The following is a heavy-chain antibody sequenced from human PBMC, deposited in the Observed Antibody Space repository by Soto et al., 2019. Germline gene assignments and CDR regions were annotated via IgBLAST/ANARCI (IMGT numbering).Heavy chain of an antibody. D-gene: IGHD4-17*01. CDR1: GFTFSSYA. CDR3: ARDYGDYSSYYYGLDV. Sequence: EVQLVESGGGLVQPGGSLRLSCAASGFTFSSYAMNWVRQAPGKGLEWVSYISTSSSTIYYADSVKGRFTISRDNAKASLYLQMNSVRAEDTAVYYCARDYGDYSSYYYGLDVWGQGTTVTVSS. CDR2: ISTSSSTI. J-gene: IGHJ6*02. V-gene: IGHV3-48*01.